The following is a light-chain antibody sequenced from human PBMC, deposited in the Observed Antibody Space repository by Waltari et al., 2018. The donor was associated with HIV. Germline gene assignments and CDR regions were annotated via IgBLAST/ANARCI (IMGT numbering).Light chain of an antibody. J-gene: IGLJ1*01. CDR2: DNH. CDR1: SSNIATNY. CDR3: GTWDTSLSAWI. V-gene: IGLV1-51*01. Sequence: QSVLTQPPSVSATPGQKVTISCSGSSSNIATNYVSWYQHFPGTVPKVLIYDNHKRSSGMPDRVSCSKSGTSATLDISGLQTGDEAHYYCGTWDTSLSAWIFGTGTKVTVL.